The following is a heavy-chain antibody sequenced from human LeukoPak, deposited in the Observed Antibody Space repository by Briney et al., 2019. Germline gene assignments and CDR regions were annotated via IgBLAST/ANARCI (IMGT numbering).Heavy chain of an antibody. V-gene: IGHV3-48*01. CDR3: ARDVMVRGVIIRTRDYYGMDV. CDR1: GFTFSSYS. J-gene: IGHJ6*02. D-gene: IGHD3-10*01. CDR2: ISSSGTI. Sequence: PGGSLRLSCAASGFTFSSYSMNWVRQAPGKGLEWVSYISSSGTILYADSVKGRFTISRDNAKNSLYLQMNSLRAEDTAVYYCARDVMVRGVIIRTRDYYGMDVWGQGTTVTVSS.